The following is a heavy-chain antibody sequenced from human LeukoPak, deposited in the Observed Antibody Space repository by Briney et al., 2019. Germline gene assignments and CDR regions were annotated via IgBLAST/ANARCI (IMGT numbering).Heavy chain of an antibody. CDR2: IIPIFGTA. CDR1: GGTFSSYA. CDR3: ARAKLAVAGTPFDY. V-gene: IGHV1-69*05. Sequence: SVKVSCKASGGTFSSYAISWVRQAPGQGLEWMGRIIPIFGTANYAQKFQGRATITTDESTSTAYMELSSLRSEDTAVYYRARAKLAVAGTPFDYWGQGTLVTVSS. J-gene: IGHJ4*02. D-gene: IGHD6-19*01.